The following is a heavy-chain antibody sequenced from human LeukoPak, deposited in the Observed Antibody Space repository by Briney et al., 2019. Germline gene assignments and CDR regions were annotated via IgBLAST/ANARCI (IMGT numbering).Heavy chain of an antibody. D-gene: IGHD6-13*01. CDR2: INHSGST. Sequence: SETLSLTCAVYGGSFSGYYWSWIRQPPGKGLEWIGEINHSGSTNYNPSLKSRVTISVDTSKNQFSLKLSSVTAADTAVYYCASTAAAPDYWGQGTLVTVSS. V-gene: IGHV4-34*01. CDR3: ASTAAAPDY. J-gene: IGHJ4*02. CDR1: GGSFSGYY.